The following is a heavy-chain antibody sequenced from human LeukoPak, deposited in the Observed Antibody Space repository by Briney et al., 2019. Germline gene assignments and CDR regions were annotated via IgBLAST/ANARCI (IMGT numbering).Heavy chain of an antibody. CDR1: GFTFSSYG. Sequence: GVLRLSCAASGFTFSSYGMSWVRQAPGKGLVWVSRINSDGSSTSYADPVKGRFTISRDNAKNTLYLQMNSLGAEDTAVYYCARGQVAATAYYYYYYMDVWGKGTTVTVSS. D-gene: IGHD2-15*01. CDR3: ARGQVAATAYYYYYYMDV. V-gene: IGHV3-74*01. J-gene: IGHJ6*03. CDR2: INSDGSST.